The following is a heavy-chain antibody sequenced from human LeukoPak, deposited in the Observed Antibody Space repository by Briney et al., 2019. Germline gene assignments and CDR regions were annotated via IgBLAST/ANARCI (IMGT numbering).Heavy chain of an antibody. CDR3: ARLNFGDDY. V-gene: IGHV3-66*01. CDR1: GFTVSSNY. Sequence: GGSLRLSCAAFGFTVSSNYINWVRQAPGKGLEWVSLIYGSTSADYADSVKGRFTISRDTSMNTVYLQMNSLRAEDTAVYYCARLNFGDDYWGQGTLVTVSS. J-gene: IGHJ4*02. D-gene: IGHD4-17*01. CDR2: IYGSTSA.